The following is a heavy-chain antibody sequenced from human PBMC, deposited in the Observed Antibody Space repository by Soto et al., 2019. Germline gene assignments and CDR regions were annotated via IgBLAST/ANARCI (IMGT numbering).Heavy chain of an antibody. CDR3: ARNGERDLGLNYYFYYGMDV. Sequence: QMQLVQTGAEVKKPGASVTVSCKASDYIFTTYGIRWVRQDPGQGLEWKGWVSPYSNITNYAQKFKGRVAMTTETSTSTVYMELRSLRSDDTAMYYCARNGERDLGLNYYFYYGMDVWGQGTSVTVSS. D-gene: IGHD3-10*01. CDR1: DYIFTTYG. CDR2: VSPYSNIT. J-gene: IGHJ6*02. V-gene: IGHV1-18*01.